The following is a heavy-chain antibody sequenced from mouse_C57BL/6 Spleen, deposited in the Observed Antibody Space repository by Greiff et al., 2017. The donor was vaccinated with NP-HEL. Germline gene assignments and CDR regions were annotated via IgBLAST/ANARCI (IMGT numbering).Heavy chain of an antibody. Sequence: EVKLVESGGGLVKPGGSLKLSCAASGFTFSDYGMHWVRQAPEKGLEWVAYISSGSSTIYYADTVKGRFTISRDNAKNTLFLQMTSLRSEDTAMYYCARPRDYAFDYWGQGTTLTVSS. CDR1: GFTFSDYG. J-gene: IGHJ2*01. CDR3: ARPRDYAFDY. CDR2: ISSGSSTI. D-gene: IGHD2-4*01. V-gene: IGHV5-17*01.